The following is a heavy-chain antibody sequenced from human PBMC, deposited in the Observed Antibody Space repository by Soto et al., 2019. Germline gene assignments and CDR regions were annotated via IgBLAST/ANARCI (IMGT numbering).Heavy chain of an antibody. V-gene: IGHV3-64*01. CDR2: ISSNGGTT. Sequence: EVQLVESGGGLVQPGGSLRLSCAASGFTFSSYSMHWVRQAPGKGLEYVSAISSNGGTTSYANSVKGRFTISRDNSKNMLYLQVGSLRAEDMAVYYCGGYSGDGIWSWGQGTLVTVSS. CDR3: GGYSGDGIWS. CDR1: GFTFSSYS. J-gene: IGHJ5*02. D-gene: IGHD1-26*01.